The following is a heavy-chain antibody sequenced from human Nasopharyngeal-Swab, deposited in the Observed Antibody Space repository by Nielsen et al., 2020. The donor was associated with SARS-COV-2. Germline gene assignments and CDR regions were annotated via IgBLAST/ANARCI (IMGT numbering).Heavy chain of an antibody. D-gene: IGHD6-13*01. CDR3: ARVGSWEQLTDY. Sequence: SVKVSCKASGGTFSSYAISWVRQAPGQGLEWMGGIIPIFGTANYAQKFQGRVTITADESTSTAYMELSSLRSEDTAVYYCARVGSWEQLTDYWGQGTLVTVSS. CDR2: IIPIFGTA. J-gene: IGHJ4*02. V-gene: IGHV1-69*13. CDR1: GGTFSSYA.